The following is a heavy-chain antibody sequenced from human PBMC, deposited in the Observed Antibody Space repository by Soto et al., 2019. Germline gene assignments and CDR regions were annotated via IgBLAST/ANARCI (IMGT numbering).Heavy chain of an antibody. V-gene: IGHV3-30*18. D-gene: IGHD3-10*01. Sequence: QVQLVESGGGVVQPGWSLRLSCAASGFTFSSYGMHWVRQAPGKGLEWVAVISYDGSNKYYADSVKGRFTISRDNSKNTLYLQMNSLRAEDTAVYYCAKEGGGSGSGSYDYWGQGTLVTVSS. CDR1: GFTFSSYG. CDR3: AKEGGGSGSGSYDY. CDR2: ISYDGSNK. J-gene: IGHJ4*02.